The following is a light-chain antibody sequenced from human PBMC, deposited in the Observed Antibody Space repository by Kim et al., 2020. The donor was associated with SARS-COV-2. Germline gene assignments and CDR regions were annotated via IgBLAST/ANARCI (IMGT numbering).Light chain of an antibody. J-gene: IGKJ1*01. Sequence: SPGERATLSRRPSLYVARNHLAWYQQKPGQAPRLLIYDVSTRATGIPDRFSGSGSGTDFTLIISRLEPEDFAVYFCQQYGSSPQTFGQGTRVDIK. CDR2: DVS. CDR3: QQYGSSPQT. CDR1: LYVARNH. V-gene: IGKV3-20*01.